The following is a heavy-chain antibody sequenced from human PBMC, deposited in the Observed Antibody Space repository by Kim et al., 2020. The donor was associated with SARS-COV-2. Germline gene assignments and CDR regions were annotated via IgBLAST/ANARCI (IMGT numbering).Heavy chain of an antibody. D-gene: IGHD3-22*01. J-gene: IGHJ3*02. CDR3: ASTDYYDSSGYYSDAFDI. V-gene: IGHV3-33*05. CDR1: GFTFSSYG. CDR2: ISYDGSNK. Sequence: GGSLRLSCAASGFTFSSYGMHWVRQAPGKGLEWVAVISYDGSNKYYADSVKGRFTISRDNSKNTLYLQMNSLRAEDTAVYYCASTDYYDSSGYYSDAFDIWGQGTMVTVSS.